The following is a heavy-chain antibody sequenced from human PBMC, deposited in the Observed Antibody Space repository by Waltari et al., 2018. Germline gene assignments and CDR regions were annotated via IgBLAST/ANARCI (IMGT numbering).Heavy chain of an antibody. Sequence: EVQLVESGGGLIQPGGSLILSCEASGLAFSSHWMHWVRHSPGEGLVWVARIKSDGSGAGYADSVKGRFIISRDNAKDTLYLQMNSLKVEDTAMYYCARDDSLWPHYFDHWGQGTLVTVSS. CDR2: IKSDGSGA. CDR1: GLAFSSHW. D-gene: IGHD2-21*01. V-gene: IGHV3-74*01. J-gene: IGHJ4*02. CDR3: ARDDSLWPHYFDH.